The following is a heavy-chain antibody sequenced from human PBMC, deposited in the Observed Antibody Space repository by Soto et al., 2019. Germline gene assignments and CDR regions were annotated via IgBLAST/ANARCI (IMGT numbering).Heavy chain of an antibody. V-gene: IGHV3-33*01. Sequence: QVQLVESGGGVVQPGRSLRLSCAASGFTFSSYGMHWVRQAPGKGLEWVAVIWYDGSNKYYADSVKGRFTISRDNSKNTLYLQMNSLRAEDTAVYYCARDRVWRAVADIDYWGQGTLVTVSS. CDR2: IWYDGSNK. D-gene: IGHD6-19*01. CDR1: GFTFSSYG. J-gene: IGHJ4*02. CDR3: ARDRVWRAVADIDY.